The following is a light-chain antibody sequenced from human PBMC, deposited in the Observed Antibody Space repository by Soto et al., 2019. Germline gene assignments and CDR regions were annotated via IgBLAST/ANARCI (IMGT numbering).Light chain of an antibody. J-gene: IGLJ2*01. Sequence: QSALTQPASVSGSPGQSITISCTGTSSDVGSYNLVSWYQQYPGKAPKLMIYEGSKRPSGVSNRFSGSKSGNVASLTISGLQTEDEADYYCSSITGSSTPVVFGGGTKLTVL. CDR2: EGS. CDR3: SSITGSSTPVV. CDR1: SSDVGSYNL. V-gene: IGLV2-14*02.